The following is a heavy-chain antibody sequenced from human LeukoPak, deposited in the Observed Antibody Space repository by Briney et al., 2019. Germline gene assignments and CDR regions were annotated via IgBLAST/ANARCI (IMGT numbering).Heavy chain of an antibody. CDR1: GLTFSVFA. Sequence: QPGGSLKLSCSASGLTFSVFATHWVRQASGKGLEWVGRIKTKADNYATAYAASVKGRFTISRDDSTNTAYLQMNSLKTEDTAVYYCTHPAYYYNVDVWGKGTTVTVSS. D-gene: IGHD6-25*01. V-gene: IGHV3-73*01. CDR2: IKTKADNYAT. CDR3: THPAYYYNVDV. J-gene: IGHJ6*04.